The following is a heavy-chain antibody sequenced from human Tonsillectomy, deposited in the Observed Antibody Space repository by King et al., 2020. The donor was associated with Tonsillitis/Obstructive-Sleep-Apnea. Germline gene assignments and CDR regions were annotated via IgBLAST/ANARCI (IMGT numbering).Heavy chain of an antibody. Sequence: VQLVESGGGLVQPGGSLRLSCAASGFTFSSYSMNWVRQAPGKGLEWVSYISSSSSTIYYADSVKGRFTISRDNAKNSLYLQMNSLRDEDTAVYYCAGWSVLVRGSYYFDYWGQGTLVTVSS. V-gene: IGHV3-48*02. D-gene: IGHD3-10*01. CDR2: ISSSSSTI. CDR1: GFTFSSYS. CDR3: AGWSVLVRGSYYFDY. J-gene: IGHJ4*02.